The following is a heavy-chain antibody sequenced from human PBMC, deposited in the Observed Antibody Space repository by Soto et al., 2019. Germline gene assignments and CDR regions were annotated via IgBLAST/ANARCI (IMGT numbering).Heavy chain of an antibody. V-gene: IGHV3-23*01. J-gene: IGHJ4*02. D-gene: IGHD3-10*02. CDR2: ISGSGGST. Sequence: GGSLRLSCAASGFTFNIHAMGWVRHAPGKGLEWVSGISGSGGSTYYADFVKGRFTISRDNSKNTVYLQMNSLRVEDTAVYYCAKGSPYYYVPPPGIWGQGTLVTVSS. CDR3: AKGSPYYYVPPPGI. CDR1: GFTFNIHA.